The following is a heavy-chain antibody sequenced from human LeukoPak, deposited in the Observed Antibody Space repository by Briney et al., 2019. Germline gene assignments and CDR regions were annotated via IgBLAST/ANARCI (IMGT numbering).Heavy chain of an antibody. Sequence: GGSLRLSCAASGFTFSSHSMNWVRQAPGKGLEWVSSISSSSSYIYYADSVKGRFTISRDNAKNSLYLQMNSLRAEDTAVYYCARGAAGYVGASSFDYWGQGTLVTVSS. V-gene: IGHV3-21*01. D-gene: IGHD1-26*01. J-gene: IGHJ4*02. CDR3: ARGAAGYVGASSFDY. CDR1: GFTFSSHS. CDR2: ISSSSSYI.